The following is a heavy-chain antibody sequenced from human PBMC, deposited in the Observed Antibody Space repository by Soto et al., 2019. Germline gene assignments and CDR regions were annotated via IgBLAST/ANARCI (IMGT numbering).Heavy chain of an antibody. CDR2: MNEDGSQK. Sequence: EVQLVESGGGLVQAGGSLRLSCVVSGFSFRDYWMTWVRLAPGKGLEWVVNMNEDGSQKHYMDSVEGRFTIARDNAKNSVYLQMNSLRPDDTAIYYCASDKARRFDYWGQGTLVTVSS. D-gene: IGHD1-1*01. CDR1: GFSFRDYW. J-gene: IGHJ4*02. V-gene: IGHV3-7*03. CDR3: ASDKARRFDY.